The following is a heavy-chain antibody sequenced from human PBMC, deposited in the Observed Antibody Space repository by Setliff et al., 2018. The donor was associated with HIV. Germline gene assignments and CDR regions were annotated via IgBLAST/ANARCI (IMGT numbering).Heavy chain of an antibody. J-gene: IGHJ6*03. CDR1: GGSITGYY. CDR3: ARGIGTRYNYYMDV. CDR2: IYYSGNT. D-gene: IGHD1-20*01. Sequence: PSETLSLTCTVSGGSITGYYWSWIRQPPGKGLEWIGWIYYSGNTRYNPSLKSRVTISLDTSKNRFSLQLTSVTAADTAVYYCARGIGTRYNYYMDVWGIGTTVTVSS. V-gene: IGHV4-59*12.